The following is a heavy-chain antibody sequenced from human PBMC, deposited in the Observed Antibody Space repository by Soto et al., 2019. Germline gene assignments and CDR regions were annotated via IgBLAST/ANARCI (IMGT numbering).Heavy chain of an antibody. D-gene: IGHD3-10*01. CDR3: ARAYGSGYRDV. J-gene: IGHJ6*02. Sequence: QVQLQESGPGLVKPSQTLSLTCTVSGGSISSGGYYWSWIRQHPGKGLEWIWYIYYSGSTYYHSSLKGRVTISVDTSKHQFYLKLRSVTAADRGVYDCARAYGSGYRDVWGQGTTVTVSS. V-gene: IGHV4-31*03. CDR1: GGSISSGGYY. CDR2: IYYSGST.